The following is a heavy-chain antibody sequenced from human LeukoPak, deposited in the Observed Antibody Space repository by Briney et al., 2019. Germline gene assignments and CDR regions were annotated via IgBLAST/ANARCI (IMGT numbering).Heavy chain of an antibody. D-gene: IGHD3-10*02. CDR2: ISTSSSNI. CDR3: ARDLHYYVAMDV. V-gene: IGHV3-48*01. Sequence: GGSLRLSCAASGFTFSTYSMNWVRQVQGKGLEWVSYISTSSSNIYYADSVKGRFTISRDNAKNSPYLQMNSLRAEDTALYYCARDLHYYVAMDVWGQGTTVTVSS. CDR1: GFTFSTYS. J-gene: IGHJ6*02.